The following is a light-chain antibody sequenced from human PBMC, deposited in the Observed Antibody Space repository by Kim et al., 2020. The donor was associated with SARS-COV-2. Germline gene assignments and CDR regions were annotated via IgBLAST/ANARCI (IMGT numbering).Light chain of an antibody. V-gene: IGKV3-11*01. CDR3: QQRSNWPPIIT. J-gene: IGKJ5*01. CDR1: QLVRSY. CDR2: YAS. Sequence: PSHTAPLSCRARQLVRSYLASYQQKPRQAPRLLIYYASNRATGFPARFSGSGSGTDFTLTLSCLEPEDFAFYYCQQRSNWPPIITFGQGTRLEIK.